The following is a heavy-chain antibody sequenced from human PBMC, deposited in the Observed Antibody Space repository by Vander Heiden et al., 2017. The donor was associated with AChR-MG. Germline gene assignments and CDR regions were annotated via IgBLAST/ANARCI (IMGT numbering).Heavy chain of an antibody. J-gene: IGHJ3*02. CDR2: IKQDGSEK. CDR3: ARDGDDFWSGYYIGAFDI. V-gene: IGHV3-7*01. D-gene: IGHD3-3*01. CDR1: GFTFSSYW. Sequence: EVQLVESGGGLVQPGGSLRLSCAASGFTFSSYWMSWVRQAPGKGLEWVANIKQDGSEKYYVDSVKGRFTISRDNAKNSLYLQMNSLRAEDTAVYYCARDGDDFWSGYYIGAFDIWGQGTMVTVSS.